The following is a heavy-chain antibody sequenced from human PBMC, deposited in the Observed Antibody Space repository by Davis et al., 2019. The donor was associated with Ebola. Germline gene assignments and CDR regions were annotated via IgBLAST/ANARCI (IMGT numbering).Heavy chain of an antibody. CDR1: GYTFTSYG. D-gene: IGHD6-13*01. CDR3: ARSQSTSWYGLFDY. CDR2: ISAYDGST. V-gene: IGHV1-18*01. J-gene: IGHJ4*02. Sequence: AASVKVSCKASGYTFTSYGITWVRQAPGQGLEWMGRISAYDGSTNYAQKLQGRVTVTTDTSATTAYMEVRGLTSDDTAVYFCARSQSTSWYGLFDYWGQGTLVTVSS.